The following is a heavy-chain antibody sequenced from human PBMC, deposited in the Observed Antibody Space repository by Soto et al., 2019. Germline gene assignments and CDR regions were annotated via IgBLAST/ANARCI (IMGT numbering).Heavy chain of an antibody. D-gene: IGHD3-10*01. CDR3: ARGGREITRHLDY. CDR1: GFTFSSYS. J-gene: IGHJ4*02. V-gene: IGHV3-21*01. CDR2: ISSSSAYI. Sequence: EVQLVESGGDLVKPGGSLRLSCADSGFTFSSYSMNWVRQAPGKGLEWVSAISSSSAYIFYADSVKGRFTVSRDNAKNSLYLQMNGLSAGDTAVYYCARGGREITRHLDYWGQGTVVTVSS.